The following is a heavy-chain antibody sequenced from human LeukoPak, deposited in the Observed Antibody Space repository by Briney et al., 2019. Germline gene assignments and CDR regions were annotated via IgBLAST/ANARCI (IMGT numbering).Heavy chain of an antibody. D-gene: IGHD5-12*01. CDR1: GASISRYF. J-gene: IGHJ4*02. CDR2: ISSGGST. CDR3: ARGDDYKSTLFDY. Sequence: KPSETLSLTCTVSGASISRYFWNWIRQPPGKGLEWIGYISSGGSTNYNPSLKSRVTISIDTSKNQFSLKLTSATAADTAVYYCARGDDYKSTLFDYWGQGTLVTVSS. V-gene: IGHV4-59*01.